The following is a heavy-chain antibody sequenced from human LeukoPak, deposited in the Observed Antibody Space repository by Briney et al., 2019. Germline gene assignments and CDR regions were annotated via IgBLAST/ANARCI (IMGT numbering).Heavy chain of an antibody. CDR2: IYTSGST. CDR1: GGSISGGSYY. CDR3: AREGGSYFGNWFDP. V-gene: IGHV4-61*02. D-gene: IGHD1-26*01. J-gene: IGHJ5*02. Sequence: PSQTLSLTCTVSGGSISGGSYYWSWIRQPAGKGLEWIGRIYTSGSTNYNPSLKSRVTISVDTSKNQFSLKLSSVTAADAAVYYCAREGGSYFGNWFDPWGQGTLVTVSS.